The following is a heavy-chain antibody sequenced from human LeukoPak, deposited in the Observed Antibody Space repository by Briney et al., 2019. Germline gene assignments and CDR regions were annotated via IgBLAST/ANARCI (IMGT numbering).Heavy chain of an antibody. CDR3: ARVAVAHDAFDI. CDR1: GGSFSGYY. J-gene: IGHJ3*02. D-gene: IGHD5-12*01. CDR2: INHSGST. V-gene: IGHV4-34*01. Sequence: SETLSLTCAVYGGSFSGYYWSWIRQPPGKGLGWIGEINHSGSTNYNPSLKSRVTISVDTSKNQFSLKLSSVTAADTAVYYCARVAVAHDAFDIWGQGTMVTVSS.